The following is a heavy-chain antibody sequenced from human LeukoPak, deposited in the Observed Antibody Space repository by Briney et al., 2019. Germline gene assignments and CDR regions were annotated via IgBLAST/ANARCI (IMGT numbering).Heavy chain of an antibody. CDR2: IIPIFGTA. J-gene: IGHJ4*02. D-gene: IGHD3-16*02. Sequence: ASVKVSCKASGGTFSSYAISWVRQAPGQGLEWMGGIIPIFGTANYAQKFQGRVTITADESTSTAYMELSSLRSEDTAVYYCARDLWYYDYVWGSYRFGPSFDYWGQGTLVTVSS. CDR3: ARDLWYYDYVWGSYRFGPSFDY. V-gene: IGHV1-69*13. CDR1: GGTFSSYA.